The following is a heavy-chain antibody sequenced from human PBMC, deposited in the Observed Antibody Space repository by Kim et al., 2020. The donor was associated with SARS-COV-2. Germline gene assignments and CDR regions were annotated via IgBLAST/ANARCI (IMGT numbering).Heavy chain of an antibody. CDR3: ARAGRWLQLGAFDI. J-gene: IGHJ3*02. Sequence: ADAVKGRFTISRDNSKNTLYLQMNSLRAEDTAVYYCARAGRWLQLGAFDIWGQGTMVTVSS. D-gene: IGHD5-12*01. V-gene: IGHV3-30*01.